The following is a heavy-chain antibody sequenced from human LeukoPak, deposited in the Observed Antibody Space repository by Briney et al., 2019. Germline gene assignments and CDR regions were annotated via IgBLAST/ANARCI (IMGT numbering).Heavy chain of an antibody. CDR1: GYTFTGYY. Sequence: ASVKLSCKASGYTFTGYYMHWARRAPGQGLEWMRWITPNSGGTNCAEKFQGRVAMTRDTSISTGYMELSRMRSDDTAVYYCARGHYGDYVQDWGKGTLFTVSS. J-gene: IGHJ4*02. CDR2: ITPNSGGT. V-gene: IGHV1-2*02. CDR3: ARGHYGDYVQD. D-gene: IGHD4-17*01.